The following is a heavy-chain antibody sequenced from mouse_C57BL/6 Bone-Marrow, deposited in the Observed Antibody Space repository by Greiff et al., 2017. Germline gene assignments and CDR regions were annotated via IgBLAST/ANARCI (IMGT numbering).Heavy chain of an antibody. CDR2: IYPRSGNP. V-gene: IGHV1-81*01. D-gene: IGHD1-1*02. Sequence: QVQLQQSGAELARPGASVKLSCKASGYTFTSYGISWVKQRTGQGLEWIGEIYPRSGNPYYNEKFKDKATLTAGKSSSTAYMELRSLTSEGSAVYCCARGGGRSHYCCGGRGTALTGTS. J-gene: IGHJ2*01. CDR1: GYTFTSYG. CDR3: ARGGGRSHYCC.